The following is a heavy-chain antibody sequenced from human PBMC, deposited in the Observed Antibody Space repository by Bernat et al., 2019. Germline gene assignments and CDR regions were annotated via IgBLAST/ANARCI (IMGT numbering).Heavy chain of an antibody. D-gene: IGHD2-2*01. V-gene: IGHV3-23*01. Sequence: EVQLLESGGGLAQPGGSLRLSCAASGFSFSSYAMSWVRQAPGKGLEWVSAISGSGGSTYYADSVKGRFTISRDNSKNTLFLQMNSLRAEDTALYYCAKGRSSAFRDAFDIWGQGTMVTVSS. J-gene: IGHJ3*02. CDR1: GFSFSSYA. CDR2: ISGSGGST. CDR3: AKGRSSAFRDAFDI.